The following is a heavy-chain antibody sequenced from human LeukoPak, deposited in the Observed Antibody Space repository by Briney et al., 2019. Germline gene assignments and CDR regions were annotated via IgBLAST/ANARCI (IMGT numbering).Heavy chain of an antibody. V-gene: IGHV3-23*01. CDR1: GFTFSSYT. Sequence: PGGSLRLSCTASGFTFSSYTMSWVRQAPGKGLKWVSTITTGGPNIYYADSVKGRFTISRDNSKNTLYLQMNSLRAEDTAVYYCARGDSSGYYYFEYWGQGTLVTVSS. CDR2: ITTGGPNI. D-gene: IGHD6-19*01. CDR3: ARGDSSGYYYFEY. J-gene: IGHJ4*02.